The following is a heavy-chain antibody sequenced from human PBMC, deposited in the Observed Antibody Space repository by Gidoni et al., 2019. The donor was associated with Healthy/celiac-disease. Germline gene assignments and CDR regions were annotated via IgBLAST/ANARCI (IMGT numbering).Heavy chain of an antibody. D-gene: IGHD3-3*01. CDR1: CGSISSYY. CDR2: IYYSGST. J-gene: IGHJ6*02. Sequence: QVQLQESGPGLVKPSETLSLTCTVSCGSISSYYWSWIRQPPGKGLEWIGYIYYSGSTNYNPSLKSRVTISVDTSKNQFSLKLSSVTAADTAVYYCAQGSFWSGYYSYYYYYGMDVWGQGTTVTVSS. CDR3: AQGSFWSGYYSYYYYYGMDV. V-gene: IGHV4-59*01.